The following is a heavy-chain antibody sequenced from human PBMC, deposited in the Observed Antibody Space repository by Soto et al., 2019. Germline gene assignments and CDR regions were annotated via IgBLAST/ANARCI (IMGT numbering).Heavy chain of an antibody. CDR2: INHSGST. Sequence: SETLSLTCAVYGGSFSGYYWSWIRQPPGKGLEWIGEINHSGSTNYNPSLKSRVTISVDTSKNQFSLKLSSVTAADTAVYYCARASSPGGASYFDYWGQGTLVTVSS. CDR3: ARASSPGGASYFDY. D-gene: IGHD1-26*01. CDR1: GGSFSGYY. J-gene: IGHJ4*02. V-gene: IGHV4-34*01.